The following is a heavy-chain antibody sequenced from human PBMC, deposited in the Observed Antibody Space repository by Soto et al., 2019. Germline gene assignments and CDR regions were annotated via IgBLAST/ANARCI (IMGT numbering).Heavy chain of an antibody. CDR3: ARGGGSGGSYPYYYYMDV. D-gene: IGHD2-15*01. CDR1: GGSFSGYY. J-gene: IGHJ6*03. Sequence: PSDTLSLTCAVYGGSFSGYYWSWIRQPPGKGLEWIGEINHSGSTNYNPSLKSRVTISVDTSKNQFSLKLSSVTAADTAVYYCARGGGSGGSYPYYYYMDVWGKGTTVTVSS. V-gene: IGHV4-34*01. CDR2: INHSGST.